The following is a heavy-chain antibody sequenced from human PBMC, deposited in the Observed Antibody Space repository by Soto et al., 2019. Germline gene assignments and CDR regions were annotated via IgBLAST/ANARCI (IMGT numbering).Heavy chain of an antibody. Sequence: EVQLLESGGGLVQPGGSLRLSCAASGFTFNTYDMSWVRQAPGTGLEWVSSIATTGETTFYADSVRGRFTISRDNSKNTPFLHVHALRADDTAIYYCGRKWGWWGHGTLVNVSS. D-gene: IGHD2-15*01. V-gene: IGHV3-23*01. CDR2: IATTGETT. CDR1: GFTFNTYD. CDR3: GRKWGW. J-gene: IGHJ4*01.